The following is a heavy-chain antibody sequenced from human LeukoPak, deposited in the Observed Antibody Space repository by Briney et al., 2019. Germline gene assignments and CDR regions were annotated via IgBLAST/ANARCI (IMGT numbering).Heavy chain of an antibody. V-gene: IGHV3-66*01. D-gene: IGHD5-12*01. CDR3: ARARGYIDFDY. Sequence: GGSLRLSCAASGFTVSSNYMSWVRQAPGKGLEWVSVIYSGGSTYYADSVKGRFTISRDNAKNSLYLQMNSLRDEDTAVYYCARARGYIDFDYWGQGTLVTVSS. CDR1: GFTVSSNY. J-gene: IGHJ4*02. CDR2: IYSGGST.